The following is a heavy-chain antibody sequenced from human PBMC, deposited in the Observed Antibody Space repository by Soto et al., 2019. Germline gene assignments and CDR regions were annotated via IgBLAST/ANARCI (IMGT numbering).Heavy chain of an antibody. CDR3: AKDQGNYYDSSGYYDGTDDAFDI. CDR2: ISGSGGST. Sequence: EVQLLESGGGLVQPGGSLRLSCAASGFTFSSYAMSWVRQAPGKGLEWVSAISGSGGSTYYADSVKGLFTISRDNSKNTLYLQMNSLRAEDTAVYYCAKDQGNYYDSSGYYDGTDDAFDIWGQGTMVTVSS. CDR1: GFTFSSYA. V-gene: IGHV3-23*01. J-gene: IGHJ3*02. D-gene: IGHD3-22*01.